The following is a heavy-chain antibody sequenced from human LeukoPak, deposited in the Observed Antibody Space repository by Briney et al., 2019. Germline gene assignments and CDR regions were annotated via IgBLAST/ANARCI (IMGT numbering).Heavy chain of an antibody. Sequence: SGGSLRLSCAASGFTFGTYAMSWVRQAPGKGLEWVSGISSGGGSTFYADSVKGRFTISRDNSKNTVYLQMISLRAEDTAVYHCAKEAGNGWSYFDYWGQGTLVTVSS. V-gene: IGHV3-23*01. CDR1: GFTFGTYA. J-gene: IGHJ4*02. CDR3: AKEAGNGWSYFDY. CDR2: ISSGGGST. D-gene: IGHD6-19*01.